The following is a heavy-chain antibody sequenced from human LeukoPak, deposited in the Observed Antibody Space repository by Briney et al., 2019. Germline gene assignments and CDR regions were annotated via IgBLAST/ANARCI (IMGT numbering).Heavy chain of an antibody. J-gene: IGHJ3*02. CDR3: ARDRGRPDAFDI. CDR2: INPNSGGT. V-gene: IGHV1-2*02. CDR1: GYTFTAYR. Sequence: ASVKVSCKASGYTFTAYRLYWVRQAPGQGLEWMGWINPNSGGTNFAQKFQGRVTMTRDTSITTAYIELSSLRSDDTAVYYCARDRGRPDAFDIWGQGKMVTVSS. D-gene: IGHD1-26*01.